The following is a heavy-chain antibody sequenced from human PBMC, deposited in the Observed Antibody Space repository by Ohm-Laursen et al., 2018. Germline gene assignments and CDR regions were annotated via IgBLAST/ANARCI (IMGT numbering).Heavy chain of an antibody. D-gene: IGHD3-16*01. CDR3: FGGPTWDI. Sequence: SLRLSCAASGFTFSRYWMTWVRQAPGKGLEWVANIKQDGSEKYYVDSVKGRFAISRDNAKNSLYLQMDSLRAEDTALYYCFGGPTWDIWGQGTMVTVSS. CDR2: IKQDGSEK. CDR1: GFTFSRYW. J-gene: IGHJ3*02. V-gene: IGHV3-7*01.